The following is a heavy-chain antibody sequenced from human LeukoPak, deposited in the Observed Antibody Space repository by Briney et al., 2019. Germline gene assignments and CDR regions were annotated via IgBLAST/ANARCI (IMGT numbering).Heavy chain of an antibody. CDR1: GYTFTGYY. D-gene: IGHD3-22*01. V-gene: IGHV1-2*02. J-gene: IGHJ2*01. Sequence: ASVKVSCKASGYTFTGYYMHWVRQAPGQGLEWMGWINPNSGGTNYAQKFQGGVTMTRDTSISTAYMELSRLRSDDTAVYYCARAAATYYYDSSGYRFDLWGRGTLVTVSS. CDR2: INPNSGGT. CDR3: ARAAATYYYDSSGYRFDL.